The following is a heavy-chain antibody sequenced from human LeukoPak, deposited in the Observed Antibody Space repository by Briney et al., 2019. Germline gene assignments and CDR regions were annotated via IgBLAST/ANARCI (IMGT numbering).Heavy chain of an antibody. CDR3: ARGSQYSSSFMIDP. Sequence: PSETLSLTCTVSGGSIRSYYWSWIRQSPGKGLEFIGYFYYTGSTTYNPSLKSRVTISVDTSKNQFSLRLSSVTAADTAVYYCARGSQYSSSFMIDPWGQGTLVTVSS. CDR1: GGSIRSYY. V-gene: IGHV4-59*08. CDR2: FYYTGST. D-gene: IGHD6-13*01. J-gene: IGHJ5*02.